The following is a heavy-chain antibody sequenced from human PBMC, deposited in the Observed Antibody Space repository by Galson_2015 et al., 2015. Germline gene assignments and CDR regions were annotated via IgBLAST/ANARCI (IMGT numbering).Heavy chain of an antibody. CDR2: VTPNTGNT. CDR3: ARARFEWLLDY. Sequence: GQGLEWKGRVTPNTGNTKYTQKFQGWVTMTRDTSISTAYMEVSRLTSDDTAVYYCARARFEWLLDYWGQGTLVTVSS. J-gene: IGHJ4*02. D-gene: IGHD3-3*01. V-gene: IGHV1-2*04.